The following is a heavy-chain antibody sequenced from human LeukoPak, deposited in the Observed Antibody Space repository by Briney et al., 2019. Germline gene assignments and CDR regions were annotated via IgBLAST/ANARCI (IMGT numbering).Heavy chain of an antibody. J-gene: IGHJ4*02. CDR1: GFTFSNYP. D-gene: IGHD3-10*01. V-gene: IGHV3-64*01. CDR3: AREDPAGSYDY. Sequence: GGSLTLSCEASGFTFSNYPMHLVRQAPGKGLESVSAISESGSNIYYANSVKGRFSISRDNFRNTLYLQMGSLRPEDMAMYYCAREDPAGSYDYWGQGTLVTVSS. CDR2: ISESGSNI.